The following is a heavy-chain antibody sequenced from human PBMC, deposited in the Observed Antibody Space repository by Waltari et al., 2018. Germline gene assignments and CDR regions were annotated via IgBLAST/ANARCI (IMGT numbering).Heavy chain of an antibody. CDR2: ISRSGSAI. J-gene: IGHJ4*02. CDR3: ARQYGDSLTH. Sequence: EVQLVESGGGLVQPGGSLRLSCSASGFTCSSDIMNWVRQAPGKGLEWLSYISRSGSAIYYADSVKGRFTISRDNAKNSLSLHMNTLRAEDTAIYYCARQYGDSLTHWGQGTLVTVSS. V-gene: IGHV3-48*01. D-gene: IGHD4-17*01. CDR1: GFTCSSDI.